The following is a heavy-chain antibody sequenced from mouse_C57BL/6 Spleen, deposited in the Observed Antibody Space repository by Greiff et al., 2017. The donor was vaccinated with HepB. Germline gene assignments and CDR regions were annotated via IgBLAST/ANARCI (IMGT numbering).Heavy chain of an antibody. J-gene: IGHJ2*01. D-gene: IGHD2-1*01. CDR1: GYTFTDYE. V-gene: IGHV1-15*01. CDR2: IDPETGGT. CDR3: TRGGFYGNNYFDY. Sequence: VQRVESGAELVRPGASVTLSCKASGYTFTDYEMHWVKQTPVHGLEWIGAIDPETGGTAYNQKFKGKAILTADKSSSTAYMELRSLTSEDSAVYYCTRGGFYGNNYFDYWGQGTTLTVSS.